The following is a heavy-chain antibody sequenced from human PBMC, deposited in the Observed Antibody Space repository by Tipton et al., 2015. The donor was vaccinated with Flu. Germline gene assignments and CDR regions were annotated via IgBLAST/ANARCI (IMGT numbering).Heavy chain of an antibody. CDR1: GYSFSNYW. D-gene: IGHD4-17*01. Sequence: QLVQSGAEVKKPGESLKISCKGSGYSFSNYWIGWVRQMPGKGLEWMGIIYPGDYDTRYSPSFQGQVTISVDKPISTAYLPWSSLKAADTAMYYCARRGYGDQRDYWGQGTLVTVSS. V-gene: IGHV5-51*01. CDR3: ARRGYGDQRDY. J-gene: IGHJ4*02. CDR2: IYPGDYDT.